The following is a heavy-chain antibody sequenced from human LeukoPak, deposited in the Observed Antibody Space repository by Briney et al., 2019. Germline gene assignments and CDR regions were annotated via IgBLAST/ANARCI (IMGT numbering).Heavy chain of an antibody. J-gene: IGHJ4*02. V-gene: IGHV3-15*01. D-gene: IGHD3-3*01. CDR3: LYFWSGSSLVDY. Sequence: GGSLRLSXAASGFTFSSYWMSWVRQAPGKGLEWVGRIKSKTDGGTTDYAAPVKGRFSISRDDSKNTLYLEMYSLKTEDTAMYYCLYFWSGSSLVDYWGQGTLVTVSS. CDR1: GFTFSSYW. CDR2: IKSKTDGGTT.